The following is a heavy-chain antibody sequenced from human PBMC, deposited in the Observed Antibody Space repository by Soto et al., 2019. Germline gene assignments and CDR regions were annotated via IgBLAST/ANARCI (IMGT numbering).Heavy chain of an antibody. Sequence: EVQLVESGGGIVQPGGSLRLSCAASGFTFSSYWMHWVRQAPGKGLVWVSRINSDGSRTSYADSAKGRFTISRDNANNTLYLQMNSLGAEDTAVYYCARGDGDYYDGNGYLGRHWGQGTLVTVSS. CDR3: ARGDGDYYDGNGYLGRH. J-gene: IGHJ4*02. D-gene: IGHD3-22*01. CDR1: GFTFSSYW. CDR2: INSDGSRT. V-gene: IGHV3-74*01.